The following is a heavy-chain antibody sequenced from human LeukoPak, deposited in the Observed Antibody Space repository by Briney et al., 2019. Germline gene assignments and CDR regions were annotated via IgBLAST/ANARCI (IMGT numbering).Heavy chain of an antibody. J-gene: IGHJ3*02. CDR2: IWYHGSNK. V-gene: IGHV3-33*01. D-gene: IGHD3-22*01. CDR1: GFTFSSYG. Sequence: GGSLRLSCAASGFTFSSYGMHWVRQAPGKGLEWVAVIWYHGSNKYYADSVKGRFTISRDNSKNTLYLQMNSLRAEDTAVYYCARPYYDSSGYYYWGNAFDIWGQGTMVTVSS. CDR3: ARPYYDSSGYYYWGNAFDI.